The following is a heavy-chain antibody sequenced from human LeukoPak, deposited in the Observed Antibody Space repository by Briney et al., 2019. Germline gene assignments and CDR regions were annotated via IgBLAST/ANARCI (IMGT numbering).Heavy chain of an antibody. J-gene: IGHJ6*03. CDR3: ARRAGTTVYYIDV. D-gene: IGHD1-7*01. V-gene: IGHV3-30*10. CDR2: ISNDGTHT. Sequence: GGSLRLSCAASGFTFSTFPMHWVRQAPGKGLQWVAVISNDGTHTYYRDSVKGRFTISRDNSKNTLFLQMDSLTTEDTAVYYCARRAGTTVYYIDVWGYGTTVTVSS. CDR1: GFTFSTFP.